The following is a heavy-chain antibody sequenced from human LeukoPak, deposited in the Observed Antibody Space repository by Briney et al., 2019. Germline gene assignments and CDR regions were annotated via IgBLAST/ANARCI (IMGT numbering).Heavy chain of an antibody. Sequence: PGGPLRLSCAASGFTFDDYAMHWVRQAPGKGLEWVSGISWNSGSIGYADSVKGRFTISRDNAKNSLYLQMNSLRAEDTALYYCAKDTGAHIAVAGNHFDYWGQGTLVTVSS. J-gene: IGHJ4*02. D-gene: IGHD6-19*01. CDR2: ISWNSGSI. CDR1: GFTFDDYA. CDR3: AKDTGAHIAVAGNHFDY. V-gene: IGHV3-9*01.